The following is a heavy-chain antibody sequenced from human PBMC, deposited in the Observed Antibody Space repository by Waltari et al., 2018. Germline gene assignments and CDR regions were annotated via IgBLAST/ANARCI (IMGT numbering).Heavy chain of an antibody. J-gene: IGHJ4*02. Sequence: QVQLVQSGAEVKKSGASVKVSCKASGYTFTDFFIHWVRQAPGQGLEWMGRINPKSGDTSYAQRFQGMVTMTGDTSITTGYMELTGLRSDDTAIYYCARSGGGTTTFGVAEWGQGSLVTVSS. CDR1: GYTFTDFF. CDR2: INPKSGDT. CDR3: ARSGGGTTTFGVAE. D-gene: IGHD3-3*01. V-gene: IGHV1-2*06.